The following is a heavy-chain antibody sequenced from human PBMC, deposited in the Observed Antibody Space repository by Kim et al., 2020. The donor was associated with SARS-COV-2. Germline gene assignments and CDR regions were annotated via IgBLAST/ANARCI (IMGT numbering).Heavy chain of an antibody. J-gene: IGHJ3*02. CDR1: GFTFSTYG. CDR3: ASFSAAFDI. V-gene: IGHV3-33*01. CDR2: IWYDGNNR. D-gene: IGHD3-3*01. Sequence: GGSLRLSCAASGFTFSTYGMHWVRQAPGKGLEWVAVIWYDGNNRYYADSVKGRFTISRDNSKNMLYLQMNSLRAEDTAVYYCASFSAAFDIWGHGTMVTV.